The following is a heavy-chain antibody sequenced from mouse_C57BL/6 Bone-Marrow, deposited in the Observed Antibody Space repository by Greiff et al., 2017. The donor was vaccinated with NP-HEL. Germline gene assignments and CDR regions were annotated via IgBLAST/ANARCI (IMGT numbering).Heavy chain of an antibody. J-gene: IGHJ4*01. Sequence: QVQLKQSGPELVKPGASVKISCKASGYAFSSSWMNWVKQRPGKGLEWIGRIYPGDGDTNYNGKFKGKATLTADKSSSTAYMQLSSLTSEDSAVYFCARPLRYYAMDYWGQGTSVTVSS. CDR2: IYPGDGDT. CDR3: ARPLRYYAMDY. CDR1: GYAFSSSW. D-gene: IGHD6-1*01. V-gene: IGHV1-82*01.